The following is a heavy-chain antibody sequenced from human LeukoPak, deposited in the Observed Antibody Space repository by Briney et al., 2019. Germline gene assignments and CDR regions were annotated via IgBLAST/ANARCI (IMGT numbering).Heavy chain of an antibody. J-gene: IGHJ6*04. Sequence: AGGSLRLSCAASGFTFSSYGMHWARQAPGKGLEWVSVIYSGGSTYYADSVKGRFTISRDNSKNTLYLQMNSLRAEDTAVYYCATPRGGLSFDVWGKGTTVTVSS. V-gene: IGHV3-NL1*01. CDR2: IYSGGST. CDR3: ATPRGGLSFDV. D-gene: IGHD3-16*01. CDR1: GFTFSSYG.